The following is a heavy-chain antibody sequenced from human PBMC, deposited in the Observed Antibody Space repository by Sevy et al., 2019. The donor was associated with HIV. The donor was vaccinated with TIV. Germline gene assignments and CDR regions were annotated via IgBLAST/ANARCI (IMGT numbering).Heavy chain of an antibody. Sequence: ASVKVSCKASGGTFSSYAISWVRQAPGQGLEWMGGIIPIFGTANYAQKFQGRVTITADESTSTAYMELSSLRSEDMAVYYCARDRLDILTNYYYGMDVWGQGTTVTVSS. J-gene: IGHJ6*02. D-gene: IGHD3-9*01. CDR1: GGTFSSYA. CDR2: IIPIFGTA. V-gene: IGHV1-69*13. CDR3: ARDRLDILTNYYYGMDV.